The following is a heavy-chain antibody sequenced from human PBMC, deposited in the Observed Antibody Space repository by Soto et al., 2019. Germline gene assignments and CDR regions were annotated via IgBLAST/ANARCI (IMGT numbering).Heavy chain of an antibody. D-gene: IGHD5-12*01. CDR2: INAGNGNT. Sequence: GASVKVSCKASGYTFTSYAMHWVRQAPGQRLEWMGWINAGNGNTKYSQKFQGRVTITRDTSASTAYMELSSLRSEDTAVYYCARAARLRNQVQSGLLDYWGQRTPVTVSS. V-gene: IGHV1-3*01. J-gene: IGHJ4*02. CDR3: ARAARLRNQVQSGLLDY. CDR1: GYTFTSYA.